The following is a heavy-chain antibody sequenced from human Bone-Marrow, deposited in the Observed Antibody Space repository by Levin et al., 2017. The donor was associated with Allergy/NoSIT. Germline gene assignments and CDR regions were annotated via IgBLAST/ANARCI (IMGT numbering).Heavy chain of an antibody. V-gene: IGHV3-33*01. J-gene: IGHJ4*02. CDR3: TRDRGEWGQFYFDY. CDR2: IWYDGSHK. CDR1: GFTFSAFG. D-gene: IGHD1-26*01. Sequence: LSLTCAASGFTFSAFGMHWVRQAPGRGLEWVAVIWYDGSHKFYADSVKGRFTISRDNSKNTLYLQMNSLRAKDTALYYCTRDRGEWGQFYFDYWGQGILVTVSS.